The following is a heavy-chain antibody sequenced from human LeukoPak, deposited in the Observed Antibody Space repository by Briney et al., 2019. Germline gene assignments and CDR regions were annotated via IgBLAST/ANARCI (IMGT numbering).Heavy chain of an antibody. CDR2: ISSSSSTI. Sequence: GGSLRLSCAASGFTFSSYSMNWVRQAPGKGLEWVSYISSSSSTIYYADSVKGRFTISRDNAKNTLYLQMNSLRAEDTAVYYCAKVVVSDFDYWGQGTLVTVSS. CDR1: GFTFSSYS. J-gene: IGHJ4*02. D-gene: IGHD2-15*01. CDR3: AKVVVSDFDY. V-gene: IGHV3-48*04.